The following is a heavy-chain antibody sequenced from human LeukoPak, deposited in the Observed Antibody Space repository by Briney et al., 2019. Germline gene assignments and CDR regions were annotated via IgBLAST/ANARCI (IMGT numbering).Heavy chain of an antibody. CDR2: IKQDGSEK. CDR1: GFTFSSYW. D-gene: IGHD4-17*01. V-gene: IGHV3-7*01. J-gene: IGHJ4*02. CDR3: AKDSSEPPYGYYFDY. Sequence: GGSLRLSCAASGFTFSSYWMSWVRQAPGKGLEWVANIKQDGSEKYYVDSVKGRFTISRDNSKNTLYLQMNSLRAEDTAVYYCAKDSSEPPYGYYFDYWGQGTLVTVSS.